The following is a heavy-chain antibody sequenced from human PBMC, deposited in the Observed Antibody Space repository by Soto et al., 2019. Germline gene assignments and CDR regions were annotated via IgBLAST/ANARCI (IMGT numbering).Heavy chain of an antibody. Sequence: EVQLVESGGGLVQPGGSLRLSCAASGFTVSGNYMSWVRQAPGKGLEWVSVIYSGGSTYYADSVKGRFTISRHNSKNTLYLQMNSLRAEDTAVYYCARGLVVAAIWGAFDIWGQGTMVTVSS. CDR1: GFTVSGNY. CDR3: ARGLVVAAIWGAFDI. D-gene: IGHD2-15*01. CDR2: IYSGGST. V-gene: IGHV3-53*04. J-gene: IGHJ3*02.